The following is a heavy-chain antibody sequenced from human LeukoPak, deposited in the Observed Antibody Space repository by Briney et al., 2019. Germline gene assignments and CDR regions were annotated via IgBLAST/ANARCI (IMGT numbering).Heavy chain of an antibody. CDR3: ARRVTTVTPASFDN. CDR1: GFTFSTYA. Sequence: GGSLRLSCAASGFTFSTYAMSWVRQPAGGGLEWVSAIGNDGYTIYYTDSVKGRYTISRDDAKNTLYLQMDSLRVEDTAKYCCARRVTTVTPASFDNGGQGTLVSVSS. D-gene: IGHD4-17*01. V-gene: IGHV3-23*01. J-gene: IGHJ4*02. CDR2: IGNDGYTI.